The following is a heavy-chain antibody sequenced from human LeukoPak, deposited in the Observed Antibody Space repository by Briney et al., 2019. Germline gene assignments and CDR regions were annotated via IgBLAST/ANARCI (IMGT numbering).Heavy chain of an antibody. CDR1: GGSITGHY. J-gene: IGHJ4*02. V-gene: IGHV4-59*08. D-gene: IGHD3-22*01. CDR3: ARANHFDTIGYYFDL. CDR2: IYYSGST. Sequence: SETLSFTCTVSGGSITGHYWSWIRQPPGKGLEWLGYIYYSGSTSYNPSVKSRVTISVDTSNNQFSLHLRSVTAADTAVHYCARANHFDTIGYYFDLWGQGALVTVSS.